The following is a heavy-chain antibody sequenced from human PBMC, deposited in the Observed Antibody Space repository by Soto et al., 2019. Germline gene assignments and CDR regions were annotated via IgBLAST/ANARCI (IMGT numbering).Heavy chain of an antibody. J-gene: IGHJ5*02. CDR1: GYTLTGLS. Sequence: ASVKVSCKVSGYTLTGLSMRWVRQAPGKGLEWMGGFDPEDGETIYAQKFQGRVTMTEDTSTDTAYMELSSLRSEDTAVYYCATGFRPYCTNGVCGVSWFDPWGQGTLVTVSS. V-gene: IGHV1-24*01. CDR2: FDPEDGET. D-gene: IGHD2-8*01. CDR3: ATGFRPYCTNGVCGVSWFDP.